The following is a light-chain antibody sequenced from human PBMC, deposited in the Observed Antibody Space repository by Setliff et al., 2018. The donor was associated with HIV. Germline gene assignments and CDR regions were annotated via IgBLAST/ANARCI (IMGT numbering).Light chain of an antibody. V-gene: IGKV1-8*01. Sequence: IRVTQSPSSLSASTGDRVTITCRASQDVSDYLAWYQVKPGKAPRLLIYAASTLQSGVPSRFSASGSGTAFTLTISRLQSEDFAIYYCQHYYTYPWTFGLGTKVDI. CDR1: QDVSDY. CDR2: AAS. CDR3: QHYYTYPWT. J-gene: IGKJ1*01.